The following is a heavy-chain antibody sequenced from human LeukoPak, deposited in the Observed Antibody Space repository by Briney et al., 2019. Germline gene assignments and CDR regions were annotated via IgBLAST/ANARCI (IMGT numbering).Heavy chain of an antibody. Sequence: PSETLSLTCTVSGYSISSGYYWGWIRPPPGEGLEWIGSIHYSGRFYYNPSLKSRVIISVATSKNQFSLNLSSVTAADTAVYYCARVLGSGSYRSPSRAYNWFDPWGQGTLVTVSS. CDR2: IHYSGRF. V-gene: IGHV4-38-2*02. D-gene: IGHD3-10*01. CDR3: ARVLGSGSYRSPSRAYNWFDP. J-gene: IGHJ5*02. CDR1: GYSISSGYY.